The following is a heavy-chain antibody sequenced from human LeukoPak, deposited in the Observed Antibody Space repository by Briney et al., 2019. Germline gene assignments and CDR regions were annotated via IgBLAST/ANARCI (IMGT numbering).Heavy chain of an antibody. D-gene: IGHD3-3*01. J-gene: IGHJ4*02. Sequence: ASVKVSCKASGYTFTGYYMHWVRQAPGQGLEWMGWINPNSGGTNYAQKFQGRVTMTRDTSISTAYMELSRLRSDDTAVYYCAGHERLNYDFWSDGLPRDYWGQGTLVTVSS. CDR3: AGHERLNYDFWSDGLPRDY. CDR1: GYTFTGYY. V-gene: IGHV1-2*02. CDR2: INPNSGGT.